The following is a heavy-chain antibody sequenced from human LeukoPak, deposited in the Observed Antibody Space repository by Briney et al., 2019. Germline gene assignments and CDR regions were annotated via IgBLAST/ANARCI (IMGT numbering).Heavy chain of an antibody. CDR2: IKQDGSEK. CDR3: AREISSWYRTEGRFDP. CDR1: GFTFSSYW. Sequence: TGGSLRLSCAASGFTFSSYWMSWVRQAPGEGLEWVANIKQDGSEKYYVDSVNGRFTISRDNAKNSLYLQINSLRAEDTAVYYCAREISSWYRTEGRFDPWGQGTLVTVSS. V-gene: IGHV3-7*01. D-gene: IGHD6-13*01. J-gene: IGHJ5*02.